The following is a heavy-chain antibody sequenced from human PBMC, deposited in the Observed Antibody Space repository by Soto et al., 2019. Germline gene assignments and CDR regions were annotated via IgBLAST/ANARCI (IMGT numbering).Heavy chain of an antibody. CDR2: YISNSGDT. CDR3: AAGGSWYAF. D-gene: IGHD6-13*01. CDR1: GNPFMGHY. Sequence: QVQLVQSGAEVKRPVASVKVSCKTSGNPFMGHYIHWLRQAPGQGFEWLGYISNSGDTRYSQNFQGRVSMTRDTSITTAYMELRGLQSGDTAVYYCAAGGSWYAFWGQGTLVTVSS. J-gene: IGHJ4*02. V-gene: IGHV1-2*02.